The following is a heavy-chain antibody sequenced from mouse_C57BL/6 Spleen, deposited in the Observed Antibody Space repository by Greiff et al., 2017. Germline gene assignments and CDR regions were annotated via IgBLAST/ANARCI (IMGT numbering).Heavy chain of an antibody. CDR3: AKEDFYYGSSYAMDY. D-gene: IGHD1-1*01. J-gene: IGHJ4*01. CDR2: IWRGGST. V-gene: IGHV2-5*01. CDR1: GFSLTSYG. Sequence: VQLQQSGPGLVQPSQRLSITCTVSGFSLTSYGVHWVRQAPGKGLEWLGVIWRGGSTDYNAAFMSRLSITKDNSKSQVFFKMNSLQADDTAIYYCAKEDFYYGSSYAMDYWGQGTSVTVSS.